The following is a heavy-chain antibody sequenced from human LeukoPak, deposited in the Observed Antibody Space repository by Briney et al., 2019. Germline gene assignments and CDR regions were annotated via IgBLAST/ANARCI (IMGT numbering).Heavy chain of an antibody. Sequence: QPGGSLRLSCAASGFTFSSYAMSWVRQAPGKGLEWVSSISGGHGGTYYADSVKGRFTISRDDSKNTLYLQVNSLRAEDTAVYYCAKGQYASGWNSGNYWGQGTLVTVSS. CDR2: ISGGHGGT. CDR3: AKGQYASGWNSGNY. J-gene: IGHJ4*02. CDR1: GFTFSSYA. D-gene: IGHD1/OR15-1a*01. V-gene: IGHV3-23*01.